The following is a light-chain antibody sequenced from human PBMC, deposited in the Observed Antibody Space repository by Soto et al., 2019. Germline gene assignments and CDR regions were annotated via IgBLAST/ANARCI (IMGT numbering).Light chain of an antibody. Sequence: QSVLTQPASVSGSLGQSITISCTGTSSDVGGYNYVSWYQLHPGKAPKLIIYEVKRRHSGLSNRFSGSKSGNTASLTSSGLQADDEGDYYCSSYTSDTSPYVFGTGTKATVL. CDR2: EVK. CDR3: SSYTSDTSPYV. J-gene: IGLJ1*01. V-gene: IGLV2-14*01. CDR1: SSDVGGYNY.